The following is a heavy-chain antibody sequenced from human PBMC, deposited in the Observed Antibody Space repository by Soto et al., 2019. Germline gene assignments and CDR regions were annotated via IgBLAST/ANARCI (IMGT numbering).Heavy chain of an antibody. V-gene: IGHV4-59*01. CDR2: IYYTGNT. CDR1: GGSIVDYY. CDR3: ARDVNRWELRGFFDP. Sequence: PSETLSLTCMVSGGSIVDYYWSWIRQPPGKGLEWIGFIYYTGNTRYNPSLGSRVTISLDTSKNQFSLKLTSATAADTAFYYCARDVNRWELRGFFDPWGRGALVTVSS. D-gene: IGHD1-7*01. J-gene: IGHJ5*02.